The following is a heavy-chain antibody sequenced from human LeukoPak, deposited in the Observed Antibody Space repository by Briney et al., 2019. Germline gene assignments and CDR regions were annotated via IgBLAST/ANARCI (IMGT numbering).Heavy chain of an antibody. Sequence: GGSLRLSCAASGFTFSSYGMHWVRQAPGKGLEWVAVISYDGSNKYYADSVKGRFTISRDNSKNTLYLQMNSLRAEDTAVYYCAKDQPGYGGNSLHYWGQGTLVTVSS. CDR1: GFTFSSYG. CDR3: AKDQPGYGGNSLHY. V-gene: IGHV3-30*18. CDR2: ISYDGSNK. D-gene: IGHD4-23*01. J-gene: IGHJ4*02.